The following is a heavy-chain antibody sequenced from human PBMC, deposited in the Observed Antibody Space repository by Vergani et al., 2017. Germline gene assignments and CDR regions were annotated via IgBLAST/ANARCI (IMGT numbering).Heavy chain of an antibody. V-gene: IGHV4-34*01. D-gene: IGHD5-12*01. CDR1: GRSFSGYY. J-gene: IGHJ4*02. Sequence: QVQLHQWGAGLLKPSETLSLTCAVYGRSFSGYYWSWIRQPPGKGLEWIGSIYHSGSTHYNPSLKSRVTISVDTSKNDFSLKVTSVTAADTAVYYCTRQPQEGASGPPSVPTWGQGISVIVSS. CDR2: IYHSGST. CDR3: TRQPQEGASGPPSVPT.